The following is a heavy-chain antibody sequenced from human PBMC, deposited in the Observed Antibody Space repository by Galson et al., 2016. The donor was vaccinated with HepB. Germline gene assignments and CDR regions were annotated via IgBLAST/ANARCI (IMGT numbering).Heavy chain of an antibody. Sequence: QSGAEVTKPGESLKISCKASGYRFATYWIGWVRQMPGKGLEWMGLIYPGDSDTRYSPSFQGQVTISADRSIATAYLQWHSLKASDTAIYYCAGRGSGYYGDSWGQGTLVSVSS. D-gene: IGHD3-22*01. CDR1: GYRFATYW. CDR2: IYPGDSDT. V-gene: IGHV5-51*01. CDR3: AGRGSGYYGDS. J-gene: IGHJ4*02.